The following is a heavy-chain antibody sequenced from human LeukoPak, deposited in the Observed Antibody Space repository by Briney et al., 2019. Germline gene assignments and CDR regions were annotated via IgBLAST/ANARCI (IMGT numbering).Heavy chain of an antibody. CDR2: INPDSGDT. J-gene: IGHJ3*02. D-gene: IGHD2-15*01. Sequence: GASVKVSCKPSGYTFIAYYIHLVRQAPGQGLEWMGWINPDSGDTNYAQKFQGWVTMTRDTSISTAYMELSRLRSDDTAVYYCARGAPVVADAFDIWGQGTMVTVSS. V-gene: IGHV1-2*04. CDR1: GYTFIAYY. CDR3: ARGAPVVADAFDI.